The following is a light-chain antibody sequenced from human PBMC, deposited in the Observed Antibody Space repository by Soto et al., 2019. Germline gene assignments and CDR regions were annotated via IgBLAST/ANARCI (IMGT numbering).Light chain of an antibody. CDR3: AAWDDSLSGLVV. J-gene: IGLJ2*01. Sequence: QPVLTQPPSASGTPGQRVTISCSGSSSNIGSNYVYWYQQLPGTAPKLLIYRNNQQPSGVPDRFSGSKSGTSASLAISGLRSEDEADYYCAAWDDSLSGLVVFGGGTKLTVL. V-gene: IGLV1-47*01. CDR1: SSNIGSNY. CDR2: RNN.